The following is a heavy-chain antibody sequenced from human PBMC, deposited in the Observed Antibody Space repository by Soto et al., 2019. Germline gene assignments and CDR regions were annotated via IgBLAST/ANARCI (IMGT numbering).Heavy chain of an antibody. D-gene: IGHD3-22*01. CDR3: ARLGGYYQALDS. Sequence: QVQLQESGPGLVKPSETLSLNCTVSDGSISPYYWXWIRQPPGKGLEWIGYIYYAGTTTYNPSLKSRVXISVXXSXNEVSLKXXXVTXADTAVYYCARLGGYYQALDSWGQGTVVTVSS. J-gene: IGHJ4*02. CDR2: IYYAGTT. CDR1: DGSISPYY. V-gene: IGHV4-59*08.